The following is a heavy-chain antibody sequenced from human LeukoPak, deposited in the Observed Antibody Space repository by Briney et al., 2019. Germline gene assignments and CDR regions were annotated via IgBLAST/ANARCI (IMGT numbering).Heavy chain of an antibody. V-gene: IGHV3-53*01. J-gene: IGHJ4*02. D-gene: IGHD6-19*01. CDR1: GFPVYTNS. CDR3: ARSPAFYDGAVVKYYFDY. Sequence: PGGSLRLSCAVSGFPVYTNSMNWVRQVPGKGLEWVSVIYTGSTTNYADSGKGRFTISRDNSKNTLYLEMNSLRAEDAAVYFCARSPAFYDGAVVKYYFDYWGQGTLVTVSS. CDR2: IYTGSTT.